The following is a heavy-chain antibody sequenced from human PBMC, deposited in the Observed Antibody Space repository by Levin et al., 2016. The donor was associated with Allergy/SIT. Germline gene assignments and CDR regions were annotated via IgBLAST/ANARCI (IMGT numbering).Heavy chain of an antibody. CDR1: GGSISSSSYY. Sequence: SETLSLTCTVSGGSISSSSYYWGWIRQPPGKGLEWIGSIYYSGSTYYNPSLKSRVTISVDTSKNQFSLKLSSVTAADTAVYYCARQGVGATTFFDYWGQGTLVTVSS. CDR3: ARQGVGATTFFDY. CDR2: IYYSGST. J-gene: IGHJ4*02. D-gene: IGHD1-26*01. V-gene: IGHV4-39*01.